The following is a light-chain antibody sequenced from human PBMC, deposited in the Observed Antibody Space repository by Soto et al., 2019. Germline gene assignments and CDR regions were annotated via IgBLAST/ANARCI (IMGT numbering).Light chain of an antibody. CDR3: QQFNSYPPL. Sequence: DIQLTQSPSFLSASVGDRVTITCRASQGISSYLAWYQQKPGKAPKLLISAASTLQSGVPPRFSGSGSGTEFSLTSTSLPLEGFRTYDGQQFNSYPPLFGPGTKVDIK. V-gene: IGKV1-9*01. CDR1: QGISSY. CDR2: AAS. J-gene: IGKJ3*01.